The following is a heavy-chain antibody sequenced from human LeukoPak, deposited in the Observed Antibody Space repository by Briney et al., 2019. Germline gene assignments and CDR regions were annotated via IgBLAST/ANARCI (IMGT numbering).Heavy chain of an antibody. CDR1: GFTFSNYA. J-gene: IGHJ4*02. CDR3: ARGRPAAAGY. D-gene: IGHD6-13*01. CDR2: IYSGGST. Sequence: HPGGSLRLSRAASGFTFSNYAMSWVRQAPGKGLEWVSVIYSGGSTYYADSVKGRFTISRDNSKNTLYLQMNSLRAEDTAVYYCARGRPAAAGYWGQGTLVTVSS. V-gene: IGHV3-53*01.